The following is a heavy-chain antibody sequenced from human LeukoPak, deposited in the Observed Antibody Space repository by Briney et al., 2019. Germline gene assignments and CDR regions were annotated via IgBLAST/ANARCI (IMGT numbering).Heavy chain of an antibody. CDR1: GFTFSSYA. J-gene: IGHJ4*02. CDR2: ISYDGSNK. D-gene: IGHD1-26*01. V-gene: IGHV3-30-3*01. Sequence: GRSLRVSCAASGFTFSSYAMHWVRQAPGKGLEWVAVISYDGSNKYYADSVKGRFTISRDNSKNTLYLQMNSLRAEDTAVYYCARADVEWELLTQLDYWGQGTLVTVSS. CDR3: ARADVEWELLTQLDY.